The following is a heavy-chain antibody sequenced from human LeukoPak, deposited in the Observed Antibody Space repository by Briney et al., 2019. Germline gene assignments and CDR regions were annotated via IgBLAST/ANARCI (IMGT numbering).Heavy chain of an antibody. CDR2: INPNSGGT. CDR3: ARNVWFGESSDAFDI. J-gene: IGHJ3*02. Sequence: ASVKVSCKASGYTFTGYYMHWVRQAPGQGLEWMGWINPNSGGTNYAQKFQGRVTMTRDTSISTAYMELSRLRSDDTAVYYCARNVWFGESSDAFDIWGQGTMVTVSS. CDR1: GYTFTGYY. D-gene: IGHD3-10*01. V-gene: IGHV1-2*02.